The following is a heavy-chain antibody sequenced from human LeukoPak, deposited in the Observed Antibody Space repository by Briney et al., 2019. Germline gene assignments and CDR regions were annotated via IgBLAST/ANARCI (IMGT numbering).Heavy chain of an antibody. J-gene: IGHJ6*02. CDR3: ARGPDRAMVTVGMDV. Sequence: ASVKVSCKASGYTFTSYDINWVRQATGQGLEWMGWMNPNRGNTGYAQKFQGRVTMTRNTSISTAYMELSSLRCEDTAVYYCARGPDRAMVTVGMDVWGQGTTVTVSS. D-gene: IGHD5-18*01. V-gene: IGHV1-8*01. CDR1: GYTFTSYD. CDR2: MNPNRGNT.